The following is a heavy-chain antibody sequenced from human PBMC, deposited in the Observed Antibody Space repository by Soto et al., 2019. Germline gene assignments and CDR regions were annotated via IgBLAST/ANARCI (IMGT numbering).Heavy chain of an antibody. D-gene: IGHD2-15*01. CDR2: IIPILGIA. CDR1: GGTFSSYT. V-gene: IGHV1-69*02. Sequence: QVQLVQSGAEVKKPGSSVKVSCKASGGTFSSYTISWVRQAPGQGLEWMGRIIPILGIANYAQKFQGRVTITADRSTSTAYMELSSLRSEDTAVYYCARGGVVVAATYNDYWGQGTLVTVSS. J-gene: IGHJ4*02. CDR3: ARGGVVVAATYNDY.